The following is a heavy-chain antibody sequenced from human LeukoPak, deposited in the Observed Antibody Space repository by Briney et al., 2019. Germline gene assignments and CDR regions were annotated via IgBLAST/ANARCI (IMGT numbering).Heavy chain of an antibody. CDR3: ARHGIAVARFVDY. J-gene: IGHJ4*02. D-gene: IGHD6-19*01. Sequence: ASLQISCEGSGYIFTSYWIGWVRQLPGKGLEGMGIIYPGDSDTRYSPSFQGQVTISADKSISTAYLQWSSLKASDTAMYYCARHGIAVARFVDYWGQGTLVTVSS. CDR2: IYPGDSDT. V-gene: IGHV5-51*01. CDR1: GYIFTSYW.